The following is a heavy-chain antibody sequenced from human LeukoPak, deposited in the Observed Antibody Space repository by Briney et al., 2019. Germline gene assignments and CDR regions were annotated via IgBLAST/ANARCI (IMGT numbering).Heavy chain of an antibody. J-gene: IGHJ4*02. V-gene: IGHV1-8*01. CDR1: GYTFTSYD. CDR3: ARGRSGDLTPSVDY. CDR2: MNPNSGNT. Sequence: ASVTVSCKASGYTFTSYDINWVRQATGQGLEWMGWMNPNSGNTGYAQKFQGRVTMTRNTSISTAYMELSSLRSEDTAVYYCARGRSGDLTPSVDYWGQGTLVTVSS. D-gene: IGHD2-21*02.